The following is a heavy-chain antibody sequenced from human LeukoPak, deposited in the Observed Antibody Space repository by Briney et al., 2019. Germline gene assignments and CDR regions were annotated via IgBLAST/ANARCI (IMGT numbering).Heavy chain of an antibody. CDR3: GTVRGPDSSRWYSDY. V-gene: IGHV3-66*01. Sequence: PGGSLRLSCAASGFTVSSNYMSWVRKAPGKGLEWVSVIYSGGSTYYADSVKGRFTISRDNSKNTLYLQMNSLRAEDTAVYYCGTVRGPDSSRWYSDYWGQGTLVTVSS. J-gene: IGHJ4*02. CDR2: IYSGGST. CDR1: GFTVSSNY. D-gene: IGHD6-13*01.